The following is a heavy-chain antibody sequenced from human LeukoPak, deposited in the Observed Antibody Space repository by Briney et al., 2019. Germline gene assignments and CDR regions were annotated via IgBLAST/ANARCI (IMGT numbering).Heavy chain of an antibody. J-gene: IGHJ4*02. CDR3: ARVGISWPHYYFDY. V-gene: IGHV4-39*01. Sequence: SETLSLTCSVSGGSISSTSYYWGWIRQPPGRGLDWIGNMFYSGGTYYNPSLKSRVTISVDTSTNQFSLKLTSVIAADTAVYYCARVGISWPHYYFDYWGQGTLVTVSS. CDR2: MFYSGGT. CDR1: GGSISSTSYY. D-gene: IGHD6-13*01.